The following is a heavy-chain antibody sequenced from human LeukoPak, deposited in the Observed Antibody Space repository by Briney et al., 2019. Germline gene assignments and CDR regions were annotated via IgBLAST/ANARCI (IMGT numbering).Heavy chain of an antibody. D-gene: IGHD3-16*01. CDR2: IYCSGGT. V-gene: IGHV4-59*01. CDR3: ARSFGRYYFDY. CDR1: GGSINSYY. Sequence: SETLSLTCTVSGGSINSYYWSWIRQSPGKGLEWIGYIYCSGGTNYNPSLNSRVTISVDMSKNQFSLKLRSVTAADTAVYYCARSFGRYYFDYWGRGTLVTVSS. J-gene: IGHJ4*02.